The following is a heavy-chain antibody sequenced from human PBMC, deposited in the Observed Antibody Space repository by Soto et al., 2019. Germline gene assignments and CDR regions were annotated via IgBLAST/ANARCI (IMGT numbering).Heavy chain of an antibody. V-gene: IGHV3-23*01. D-gene: IGHD2-2*01. J-gene: IGHJ4*02. CDR2: SSGSGGGT. CDR1: GFTFSSYA. Sequence: GGSLRLSCAASGFTFSSYALSWVRQAPGKGLEWVSTSSGSGGGTKYADSVKGRFTISRDNSKNMLYLQMNSLRAEDTAAYYCAKGGAVPAGMPFDYWGQGTLVTVSS. CDR3: AKGGAVPAGMPFDY.